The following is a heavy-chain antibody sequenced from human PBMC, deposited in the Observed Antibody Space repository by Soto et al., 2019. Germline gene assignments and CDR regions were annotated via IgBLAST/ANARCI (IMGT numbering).Heavy chain of an antibody. CDR2: ISGSGGST. J-gene: IGHJ4*02. D-gene: IGHD2-15*01. CDR3: AKGSSGARPYFFDQ. V-gene: IGHV3-23*01. Sequence: GGSLRLSCAASGFTFSDYAMSWVRQAPGTGLEWISAISGSGGSTYYADSVKGRFIISRDNSKNTVLQMNSLRAEDTAVYFCAKGSSGARPYFFDQWGQGTQVTVSS. CDR1: GFTFSDYA.